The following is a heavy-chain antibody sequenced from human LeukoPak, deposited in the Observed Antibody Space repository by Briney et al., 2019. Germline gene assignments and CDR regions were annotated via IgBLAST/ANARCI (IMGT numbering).Heavy chain of an antibody. V-gene: IGHV4-38-2*02. D-gene: IGHD5-18*01. CDR3: RTVDTDAFDI. Sequence: PSETLSLTCTVSGYSISSGYYWGWIQQPPGKGLEWIGSIYHSGSTYYNPSLKSRVTISVDTSKNQFSLKLSSVTAADTAVYYCRTVDTDAFDIWGQGTMVTVSS. CDR2: IYHSGST. CDR1: GYSISSGYY. J-gene: IGHJ3*02.